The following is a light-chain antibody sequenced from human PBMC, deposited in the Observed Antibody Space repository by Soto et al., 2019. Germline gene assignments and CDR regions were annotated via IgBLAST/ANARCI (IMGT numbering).Light chain of an antibody. CDR1: QSISSY. Sequence: DIHMTQSPSSLSASVGDRVIITCRASQSISSYLNWYQQKPGKAPELLIFATSSLQGGVPSRFSGSGSGTDFTLTISSLHPEDFATYYCQQSDGTPLWTFGPGTRVDIK. V-gene: IGKV1-39*01. J-gene: IGKJ1*01. CDR2: ATS. CDR3: QQSDGTPLWT.